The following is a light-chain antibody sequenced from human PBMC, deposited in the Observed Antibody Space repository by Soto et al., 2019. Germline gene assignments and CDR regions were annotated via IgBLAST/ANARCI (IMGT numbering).Light chain of an antibody. J-gene: IGLJ1*01. CDR2: ANN. Sequence: QSALTQPPSVSGAPGQRVTISCTGSSSNIGAGYDVHWYQQLPGTAPKLLIYANNIQPSGVPGRFSGSKSGTSASLAITGLQAEDEADYYCQSYDSSLSGYVFGTGTKVTVL. CDR1: SSNIGAGYD. V-gene: IGLV1-40*01. CDR3: QSYDSSLSGYV.